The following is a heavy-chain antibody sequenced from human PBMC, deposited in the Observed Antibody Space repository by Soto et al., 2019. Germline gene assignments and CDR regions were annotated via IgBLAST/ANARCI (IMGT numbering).Heavy chain of an antibody. Sequence: QVQLVQSGAELKKPGDSVKVSCKTSGYSFSSYAISWVRQAPGQGLEWMGWISAYNGNTGSSQKFQGRVTITADTSASTVYMDLRSLRNDDTSVYYCARELGVAGFEYWGQGTLVPVSS. CDR1: GYSFSSYA. V-gene: IGHV1-18*01. D-gene: IGHD6-19*01. CDR2: ISAYNGNT. J-gene: IGHJ4*02. CDR3: ARELGVAGFEY.